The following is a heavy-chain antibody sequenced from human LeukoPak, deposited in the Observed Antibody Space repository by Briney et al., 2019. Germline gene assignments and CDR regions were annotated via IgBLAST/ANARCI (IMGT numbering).Heavy chain of an antibody. Sequence: GGSLRLSCAASGFTFDDYAMHWVRQAPGKGLEWVSGISWNSGSIGYADSVKGRFTISRDNAKNSLYLQMNSLRAEDTAVYYCAKAIGYCSGDSCRDDAFDIWGQGTLVTVSS. D-gene: IGHD2-15*01. CDR3: AKAIGYCSGDSCRDDAFDI. CDR2: ISWNSGSI. V-gene: IGHV3-9*01. J-gene: IGHJ3*02. CDR1: GFTFDDYA.